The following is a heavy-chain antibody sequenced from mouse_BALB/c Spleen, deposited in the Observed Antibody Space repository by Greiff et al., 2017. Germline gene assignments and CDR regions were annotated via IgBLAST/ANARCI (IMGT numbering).Heavy chain of an antibody. CDR3: ARDDPTGAMDY. CDR1: GFTFSSFG. CDR2: ISSGSSTI. Sequence: DVMLVESGGGLVQPGGSRKLSCAASGFTFSSFGMHWVRQAPEKGLEWVAYISSGSSTIYYADTVKGRFTISRDNPKNTLFLQMTSLRSEDTAMYYCARDDPTGAMDYWGQGTSVTVSS. V-gene: IGHV5-17*02. J-gene: IGHJ4*01.